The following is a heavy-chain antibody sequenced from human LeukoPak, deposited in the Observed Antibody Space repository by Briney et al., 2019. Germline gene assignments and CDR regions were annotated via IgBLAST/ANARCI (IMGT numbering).Heavy chain of an antibody. Sequence: ETLSLTCTVSGGSISSSSYYWGWIRQPPVRGLEWIGSIYYSGSTYYNPSLKSRVTISIDTSKNQFSLKLSSVTAADTAVYYCARQRYCSSTSCYRNAEYFQHWGQGTLVTVSS. CDR3: ARQRYCSSTSCYRNAEYFQH. CDR1: GGSISSSSYY. V-gene: IGHV4-39*01. D-gene: IGHD2-2*02. J-gene: IGHJ1*01. CDR2: IYYSGST.